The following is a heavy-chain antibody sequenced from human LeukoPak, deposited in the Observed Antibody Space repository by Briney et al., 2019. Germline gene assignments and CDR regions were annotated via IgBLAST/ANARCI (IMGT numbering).Heavy chain of an antibody. D-gene: IGHD3-10*01. CDR3: ARDGKFYYGSGTYYYYYGMDV. CDR2: ISAYNGNT. V-gene: IGHV1-18*01. J-gene: IGHJ6*02. CDR1: GYTFTSYA. Sequence: VKVSCKASGYTFTSYAMNWVRQAPGQGLEWMGWISAYNGNTNYAQKLQGRVTMTTDTSTSTAYMELRSLRSDDTAVYYCARDGKFYYGSGTYYYYYGMDVWGQGTTVTVSS.